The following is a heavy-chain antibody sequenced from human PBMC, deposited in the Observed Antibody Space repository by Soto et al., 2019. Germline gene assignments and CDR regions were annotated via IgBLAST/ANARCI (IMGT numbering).Heavy chain of an antibody. V-gene: IGHV1-46*01. CDR2: VNPSGGHT. D-gene: IGHD2-21*02. CDR3: ARGGHVVVVPAALDY. J-gene: IGHJ4*02. CDR1: GDTFTDYY. Sequence: QVQLVQSGAEVKKPGASVKVSCKASGDTFTDYYIHWVRQAPGQGLEWMGTVNPSGGHTTYAQHFLGRLTMTRDTSTSALCMELTSLTSEDTAIYYCARGGHVVVVPAALDYWGQGTLVTVSS.